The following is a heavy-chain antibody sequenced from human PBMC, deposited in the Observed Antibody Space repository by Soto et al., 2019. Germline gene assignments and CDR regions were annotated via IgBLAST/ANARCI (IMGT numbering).Heavy chain of an antibody. CDR1: GFTFSSYA. CDR3: ARGQYYYGSGSSEFDP. Sequence: LRLSCAASGFTFSSYAMSWVRQAPGKGLEWVSGISGSGGSTYYADSVKGRFTISRDNSKNTLYLQMNSLRAEDTAVYYCARGQYYYGSGSSEFDPWGQGTLVTVSS. D-gene: IGHD3-10*01. J-gene: IGHJ5*02. CDR2: ISGSGGST. V-gene: IGHV3-23*01.